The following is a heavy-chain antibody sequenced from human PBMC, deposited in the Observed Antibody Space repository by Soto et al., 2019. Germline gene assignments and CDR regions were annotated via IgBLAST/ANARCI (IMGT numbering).Heavy chain of an antibody. CDR2: IIPMLDIT. CDR1: GGTFSTYT. D-gene: IGHD6-13*01. J-gene: IGHJ3*02. CDR3: TLGSWSAETFDI. V-gene: IGHV1-69*02. Sequence: QVQLLQSGAEMKKPGSSVRVSCKASGGTFSTYTIIWLRQAPGQGLEWMGRIIPMLDITNTAQNFQGRVTITADKSTSTAYLELSALRSDDTAIYFCTLGSWSAETFDIWGRGTLVTVSS.